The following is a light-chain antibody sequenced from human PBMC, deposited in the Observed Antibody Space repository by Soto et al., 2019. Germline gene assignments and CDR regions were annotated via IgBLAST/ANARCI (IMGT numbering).Light chain of an antibody. CDR2: DAS. J-gene: IGKJ5*01. V-gene: IGKV3-11*01. Sequence: EIVLTQSPATLSLSPGERATLSCRASQSVSSYLAWYQQKPGQAPRLLIYDASNRATGIPARFSGSGSGTDFTLTISSLEPGDFAVYYCKQRSNWPITFGQGTRLEIK. CDR1: QSVSSY. CDR3: KQRSNWPIT.